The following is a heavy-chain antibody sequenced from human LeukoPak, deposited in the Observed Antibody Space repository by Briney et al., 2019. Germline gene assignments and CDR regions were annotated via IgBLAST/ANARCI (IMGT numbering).Heavy chain of an antibody. CDR1: GYTFTDYY. J-gene: IGHJ4*02. Sequence: GASVKVSCKASGYTFTDYYMHWVRQAPGQGFEWMGWINPNDGDTNYAQEFQGRVTMTRDTSISTAHMEVSRLRSDDTAVYYCARANFLYCSSSTCLFDYWGQGTLATVSS. CDR3: ARANFLYCSSSTCLFDY. V-gene: IGHV1-2*02. CDR2: INPNDGDT. D-gene: IGHD2-2*01.